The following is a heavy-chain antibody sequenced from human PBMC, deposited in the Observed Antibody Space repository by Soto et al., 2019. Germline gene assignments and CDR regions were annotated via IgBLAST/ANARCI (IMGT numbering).Heavy chain of an antibody. V-gene: IGHV1-24*01. CDR3: ATDAAAGIYPSYHY. CDR1: GYTLTELS. J-gene: IGHJ4*02. D-gene: IGHD6-13*01. CDR2: FDPEDGET. Sequence: ASVKVSCKVSGYTLTELSMHWVRQAPGKVLEWMGGFDPEDGETIYAQKFQGRVTMTEDTSTDTAYMELSSLRSEDTAVYYCATDAAAGIYPSYHYWGQGTLVTVSS.